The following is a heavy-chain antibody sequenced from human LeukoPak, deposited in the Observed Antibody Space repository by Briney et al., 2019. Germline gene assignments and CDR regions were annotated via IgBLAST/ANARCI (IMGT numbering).Heavy chain of an antibody. CDR1: GDSISSSSYY. Sequence: SETLSLTCTVSGDSISSSSYYWGWIRQPPGKGLEWIGSIFYSGSTYYNPSLKSRITISLDTSKNQFSLKLRSVTAADTAVYYCARDKEWLAPFDYWGQGTLVTVSS. V-gene: IGHV4-39*07. CDR3: ARDKEWLAPFDY. D-gene: IGHD6-19*01. J-gene: IGHJ4*02. CDR2: IFYSGST.